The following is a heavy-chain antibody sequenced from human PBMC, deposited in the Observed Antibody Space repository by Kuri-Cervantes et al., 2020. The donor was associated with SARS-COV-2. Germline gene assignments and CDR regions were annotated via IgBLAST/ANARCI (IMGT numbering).Heavy chain of an antibody. V-gene: IGHV4-30-4*01. D-gene: IGHD3-3*01. CDR1: GGSISSGDYY. Sequence: LRLSCTVSGGSISSGDYYWSWIRQPPGKGLAWIGYIYYSGSTYYNPSLKRRVTISVDTSKNQFSLKLSSVTAADTAVYYCARQMMSSITIFGVVITRNWFDPWGQGTLVTVSS. CDR2: IYYSGST. CDR3: ARQMMSSITIFGVVITRNWFDP. J-gene: IGHJ5*02.